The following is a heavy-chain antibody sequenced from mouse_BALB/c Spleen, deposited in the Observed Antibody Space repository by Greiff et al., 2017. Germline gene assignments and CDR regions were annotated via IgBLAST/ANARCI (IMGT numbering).Heavy chain of an antibody. Sequence: EVKLMESGGGLVKPGGSLKLSCAASGFTFSDYYMYWVRQTPEKRLEWVATISDGGSYTYYPDSVTGRFTISRDNAKNNLYLQMSSLKSEDTAMYYCARDQDGSLAYWGQGTLVTVSA. D-gene: IGHD2-3*01. CDR3: ARDQDGSLAY. V-gene: IGHV5-4*02. J-gene: IGHJ3*01. CDR2: ISDGGSYT. CDR1: GFTFSDYY.